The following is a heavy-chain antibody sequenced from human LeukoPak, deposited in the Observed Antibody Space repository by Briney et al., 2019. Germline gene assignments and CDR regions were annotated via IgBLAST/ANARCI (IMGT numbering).Heavy chain of an antibody. CDR3: ARGFRGPNFDY. J-gene: IGHJ4*02. V-gene: IGHV4-34*01. CDR2: INHSGST. Sequence: PETLSLTCAVYGGSFSGYYWSWIRQPPGKGLEWIGEINHSGSTNYNPSLKSRVTISVDTSKNQFSLKLSSVTAADTAVYYCARGFRGPNFDYWGQGTLVTVSS. D-gene: IGHD3-10*01. CDR1: GGSFSGYY.